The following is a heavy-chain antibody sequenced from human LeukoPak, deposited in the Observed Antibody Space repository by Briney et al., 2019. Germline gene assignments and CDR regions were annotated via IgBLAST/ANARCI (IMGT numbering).Heavy chain of an antibody. Sequence: GGSLRLSCTASDFNFSSYLMDWVRQAPGKGLQWVAHIKEDGSETEYVDSVKGRFTISRDNKKRSLFLQMDDLRVEDMGIYYCVRDGSPLSGRAVDLWGQGTMVTVSS. J-gene: IGHJ3*01. CDR3: VRDGSPLSGRAVDL. V-gene: IGHV3-7*01. CDR1: DFNFSSYL. D-gene: IGHD6-13*01. CDR2: IKEDGSET.